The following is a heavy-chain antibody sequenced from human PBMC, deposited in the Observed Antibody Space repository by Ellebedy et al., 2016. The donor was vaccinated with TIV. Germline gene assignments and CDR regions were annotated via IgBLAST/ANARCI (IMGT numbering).Heavy chain of an antibody. Sequence: GESLKISCKGSGYSFTTYWIGWVRQMSGKGLEWMGITYPVDSDTRYSPSFQGQVTISADKSISTAYLQWSSLKASDTAMYYCARTALTGTTVRWFAPWGQGTLVTVSS. V-gene: IGHV5-51*01. J-gene: IGHJ5*02. CDR2: TYPVDSDT. D-gene: IGHD1-7*01. CDR1: GYSFTTYW. CDR3: ARTALTGTTVRWFAP.